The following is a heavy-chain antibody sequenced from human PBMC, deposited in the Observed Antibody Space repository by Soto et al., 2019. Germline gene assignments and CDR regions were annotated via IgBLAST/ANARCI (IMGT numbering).Heavy chain of an antibody. Sequence: QVQLVQSGAEVKKPGSSVKVSCKASGGTFSSYAISWVXXXXXXXXXXXXGIXPIFGTANYAQKFQGRVTITADESTSTAYMELSSLRSEDTAVYYCARDSVVGAPGYWGQGTLVTVSS. CDR1: GGTFSSYA. D-gene: IGHD1-26*01. V-gene: IGHV1-69*01. CDR3: ARDSVVGAPGY. J-gene: IGHJ4*02. CDR2: IXPIFGTA.